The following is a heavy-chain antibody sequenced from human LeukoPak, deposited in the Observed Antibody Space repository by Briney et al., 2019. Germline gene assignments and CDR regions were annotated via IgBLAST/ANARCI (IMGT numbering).Heavy chain of an antibody. D-gene: IGHD2/OR15-2a*01. CDR1: GGSVSRHY. J-gene: IGHJ4*02. CDR2: FYNSGTT. Sequence: SETLSLTCTVSGGSVSRHYWNWIRQPAGKGLEWIGRFYNSGTTDYNPSLESRVTISIDRSKNQFSLKLTSVTAADTAVYYCANSISMDFGYWGQGTLVTVSS. V-gene: IGHV4-4*07. CDR3: ANSISMDFGY.